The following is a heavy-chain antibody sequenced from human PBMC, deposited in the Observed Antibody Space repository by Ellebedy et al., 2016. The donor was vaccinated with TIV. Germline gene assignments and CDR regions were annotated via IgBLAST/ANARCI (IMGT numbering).Heavy chain of an antibody. J-gene: IGHJ4*02. Sequence: MPSETLSLTCAVYGGSFSGYYWSWIRQPPGKGLEWIGEINYSGTTQYNPSLKSRVTISVDSSKNQLSLNLSSETAADTAVYYCAREKWNDADWGQGTLVTVSS. CDR3: AREKWNDAD. CDR1: GGSFSGYY. D-gene: IGHD1-1*01. CDR2: INYSGTT. V-gene: IGHV4-34*01.